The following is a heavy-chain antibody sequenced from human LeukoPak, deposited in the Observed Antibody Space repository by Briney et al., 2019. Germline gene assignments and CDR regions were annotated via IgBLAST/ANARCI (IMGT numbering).Heavy chain of an antibody. J-gene: IGHJ6*03. CDR3: ASDSYADYYMDV. V-gene: IGHV3-48*04. CDR2: ISSSSSTI. D-gene: IGHD2-2*01. CDR1: GFTFSSYS. Sequence: SGGSLRLSCAASGFTFSSYSMNWVRQAPGKGLEWVSYISSSSSTIYYADSVKGRFTISRDNAKNSLYLQMNSLRAEDTAVYYCASDSYADYYMDVWGKGTTVTVSS.